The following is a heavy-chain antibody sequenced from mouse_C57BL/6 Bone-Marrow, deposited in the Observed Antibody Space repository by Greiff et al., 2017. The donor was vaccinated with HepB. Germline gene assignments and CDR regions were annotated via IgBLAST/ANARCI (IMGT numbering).Heavy chain of an antibody. Sequence: VQLQQSGPGLVQPSQSLSITCTVSGFSLTSYGVHWVRQSPGKGLEWLGVIWSGGSTDYNAAFISRLSISKDNSKSQVFFKMNSLQADDTAIYYCARNRPSGTWFAYWGQGTLVTVSA. J-gene: IGHJ3*01. V-gene: IGHV2-2*01. CDR3: ARNRPSGTWFAY. D-gene: IGHD4-1*01. CDR1: GFSLTSYG. CDR2: IWSGGST.